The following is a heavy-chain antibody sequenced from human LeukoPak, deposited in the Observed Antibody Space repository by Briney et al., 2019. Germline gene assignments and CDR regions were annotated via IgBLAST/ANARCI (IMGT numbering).Heavy chain of an antibody. D-gene: IGHD3-10*02. CDR2: ISVSGGNT. CDR3: AKVYGGSSDF. J-gene: IGHJ4*02. V-gene: IGHV3-23*01. Sequence: GGSLRLSCAASGFTFSSYGMSWVRQAPGKGLEWVSGISVSGGNTYYADTVKGRFTISRDNSKNTLYLQMNSLRAEDTAVYYCAKVYGGSSDFWGQGTLVTVSS. CDR1: GFTFSSYG.